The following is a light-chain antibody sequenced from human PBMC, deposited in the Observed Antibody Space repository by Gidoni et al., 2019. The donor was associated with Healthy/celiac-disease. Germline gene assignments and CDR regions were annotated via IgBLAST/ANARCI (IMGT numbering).Light chain of an antibody. CDR3: QQYNSYPYT. Sequence: DIQMTQSPSTLSASVGDRVTITCRSSQSISSWLAWYQQKPGKAPKLLIYKASSLESGVPSRFSGSGSGTEFTLTISSLQPDDFATYYCQQYNSYPYTFGQGTKLEIK. CDR1: QSISSW. V-gene: IGKV1-5*03. J-gene: IGKJ2*01. CDR2: KAS.